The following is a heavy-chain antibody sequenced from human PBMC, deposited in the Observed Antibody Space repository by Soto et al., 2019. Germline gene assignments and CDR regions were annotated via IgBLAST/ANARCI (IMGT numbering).Heavy chain of an antibody. Sequence: EVQLVESGGGLVQPGRSLRLSCVASGFSFEEHAMHWVRLVPGKGLEWVSGITRDSGNKGFADSVKGRFTISRDNAKKSLYLQMNSLRAEDTALYYCARDKVGGTYFSGLDYWGQGSLITVSS. V-gene: IGHV3-9*01. D-gene: IGHD1-26*01. CDR3: ARDKVGGTYFSGLDY. CDR1: GFSFEEHA. J-gene: IGHJ4*02. CDR2: ITRDSGNK.